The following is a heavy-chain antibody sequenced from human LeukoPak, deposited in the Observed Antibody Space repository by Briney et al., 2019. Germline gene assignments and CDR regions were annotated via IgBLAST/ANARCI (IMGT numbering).Heavy chain of an antibody. V-gene: IGHV4-39*01. CDR3: ARPPYYYDSSGYYH. J-gene: IGHJ5*02. CDR2: IYYSGST. Sequence: WIRQPPGKGLEWIGSIYYSGSTYYNPSLKSRVTISVDTSKNQFSLKLSSVTAADTAVYYCARPPYYYDSSGYYHWGQGTLVTVSS. D-gene: IGHD3-22*01.